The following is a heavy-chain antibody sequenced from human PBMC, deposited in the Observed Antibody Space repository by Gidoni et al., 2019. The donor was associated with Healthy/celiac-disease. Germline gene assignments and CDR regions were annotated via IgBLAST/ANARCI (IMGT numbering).Heavy chain of an antibody. J-gene: IGHJ3*02. Sequence: EVQLVESGGGLVKPGGSLRLSCAASGFTFSNAWLNWVSQAPGKGLEWVGRIKSKTDGGTTDYAAPVKGRFTISRDDSKNTLYLQMNSLKTEDTAVYYCTTERYSSYEGADAFDIWGQGTMVTVSS. CDR3: TTERYSSYEGADAFDI. V-gene: IGHV3-15*07. D-gene: IGHD6-13*01. CDR1: GFTFSNAW. CDR2: IKSKTDGGTT.